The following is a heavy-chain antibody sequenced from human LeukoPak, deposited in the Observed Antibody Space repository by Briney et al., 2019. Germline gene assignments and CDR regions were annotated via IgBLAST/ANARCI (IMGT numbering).Heavy chain of an antibody. Sequence: GGSLRLSCVASVFTLSDYEMNGVRQAPGKGLEWGSYISSSGSTIYYADSVRGRFTSSRDSAKNASYLQMNSLRAQDKAVHYCAKDRPSHWGQGPLVIVSS. V-gene: IGHV3-48*03. J-gene: IGHJ4*02. CDR2: ISSSGSTI. D-gene: IGHD6-6*01. CDR3: AKDRPSH. CDR1: VFTLSDYE.